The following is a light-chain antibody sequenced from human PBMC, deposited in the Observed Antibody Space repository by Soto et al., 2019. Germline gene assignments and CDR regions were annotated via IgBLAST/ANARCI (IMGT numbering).Light chain of an antibody. V-gene: IGKV1-39*01. CDR1: QSISSY. CDR3: RQSRT. J-gene: IGKJ1*01. Sequence: DIQMTQSPSSLSASVGDRVTITCRASQSISSYLNWYQQKPGKAPKLLIFAASTLQSGVPSRFSGSGSGTDFTLTISSLQPEDFATYYCRQSRTFGQGTKVDIK. CDR2: AAS.